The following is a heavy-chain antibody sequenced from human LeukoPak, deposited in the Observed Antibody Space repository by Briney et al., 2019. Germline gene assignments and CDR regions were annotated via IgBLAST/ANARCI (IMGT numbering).Heavy chain of an antibody. Sequence: SETLSLTCTVSGGSHSSYNWSWIRQPPGQGLEWIGYIYYSGSTNYNPPLPSRVTIYVDTSKTQLSIEPTSVTAADTAVYYCARDGLEYSFQDPWGQGTLVTVSS. J-gene: IGHJ5*02. CDR1: GGSHSSYN. CDR2: IYYSGST. CDR3: ARDGLEYSFQDP. D-gene: IGHD6-6*01. V-gene: IGHV4-59*12.